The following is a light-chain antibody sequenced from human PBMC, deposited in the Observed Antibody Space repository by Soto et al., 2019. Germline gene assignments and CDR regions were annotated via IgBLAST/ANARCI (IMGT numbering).Light chain of an antibody. J-gene: IGKJ3*01. CDR1: QSVHSN. Sequence: EVVLTQSPATLSVSPGERATLSCRASQSVHSNLAWYQQKPGQAPSLLISYPITRATGIPARFSGSGSGTEFTLTISSLPAEDFGVYYCQHYSNWPPTFGPGTIVEIK. V-gene: IGKV3-15*01. CDR2: YPI. CDR3: QHYSNWPPT.